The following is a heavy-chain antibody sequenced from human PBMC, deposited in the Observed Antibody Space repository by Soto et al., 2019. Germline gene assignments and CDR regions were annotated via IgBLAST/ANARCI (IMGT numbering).Heavy chain of an antibody. CDR3: ARVLLWFGELLYPSFDY. J-gene: IGHJ4*02. V-gene: IGHV1-18*01. CDR2: ISAYNGNT. Sequence: QVQLVQSGAEVKKPGASVKVSCKASGYTFTSYGISWVRQAPGQGLEWMGWISAYNGNTNYAQKLQGRVTMTTDTSTSTAYMELRSLRSDDTAVYYWARVLLWFGELLYPSFDYWGQGTLVTVSS. D-gene: IGHD3-10*01. CDR1: GYTFTSYG.